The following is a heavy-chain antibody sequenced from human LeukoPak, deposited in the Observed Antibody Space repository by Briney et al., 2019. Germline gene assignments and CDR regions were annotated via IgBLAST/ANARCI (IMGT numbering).Heavy chain of an antibody. D-gene: IGHD1-26*01. CDR2: ISGSGGNT. CDR3: AKGPYSGFS. Sequence: QPAGSLRLSCAASGFTVRSNYMSWVRQAPGKGLEWVSAISGSGGNTYYADSVKGRFTISRDNSKNTLYLQMNSLRAEDTAVYYCAKGPYSGFSWGQGTLVTVSS. CDR1: GFTVRSNY. V-gene: IGHV3-23*01. J-gene: IGHJ5*02.